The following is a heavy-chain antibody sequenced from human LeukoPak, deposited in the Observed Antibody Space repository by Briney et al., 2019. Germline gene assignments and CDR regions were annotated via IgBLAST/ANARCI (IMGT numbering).Heavy chain of an antibody. D-gene: IGHD3-22*01. V-gene: IGHV4-39*07. CDR3: ARDYYDSSGNWFDP. CDR2: IYYSGST. J-gene: IGHJ5*02. Sequence: SETLSLTCTVSGGSISSSSYYWGWIRQPPGKGLEWIGSIYYSGSTYYNPSLKSRVTISVDTSKNQFSLKLSSVTAADTAVYYCARDYYDSSGNWFDPWGQGTLVTVSS. CDR1: GGSISSSSYY.